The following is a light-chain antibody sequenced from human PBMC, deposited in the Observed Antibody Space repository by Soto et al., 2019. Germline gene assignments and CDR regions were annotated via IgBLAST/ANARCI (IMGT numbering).Light chain of an antibody. CDR3: QQYGSSPPT. Sequence: EIVLTQSPGTLSLSPGERATLSCRAGQSVLSNYVAWYQHKPGQGPRLLIYGASSRATGTPDRFSGSGSGTDFTLTINRLEPEDFALYYCQQYGSSPPTFGQGTKVDIK. V-gene: IGKV3-20*01. CDR1: QSVLSNY. CDR2: GAS. J-gene: IGKJ1*01.